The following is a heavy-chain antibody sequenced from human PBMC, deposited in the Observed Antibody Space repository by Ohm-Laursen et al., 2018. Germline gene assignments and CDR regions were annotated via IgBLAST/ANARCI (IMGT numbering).Heavy chain of an antibody. J-gene: IGHJ4*02. CDR1: GFTFSSYA. D-gene: IGHD4-17*01. CDR3: ARGRNGDYYDY. Sequence: SLRLSCAASGFTFSSYAMSWVRQAPGKGLEWVSAISGSGGSTYYADSVKGRFTISRDNSKNTLYLQMNSLRAGDTAVYYCARGRNGDYYDYWGQGTLVTVSS. V-gene: IGHV3-23*01. CDR2: ISGSGGST.